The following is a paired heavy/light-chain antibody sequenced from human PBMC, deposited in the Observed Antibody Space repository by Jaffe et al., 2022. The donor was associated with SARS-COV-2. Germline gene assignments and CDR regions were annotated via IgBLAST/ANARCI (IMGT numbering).Heavy chain of an antibody. V-gene: IGHV3-74*01. CDR2: IKSDGSST. CDR3: ARVRYCTSSNSCYTYFDL. CDR1: GFTFSTYW. Sequence: EVQLVESGGGLVQPGGSLRLSCAASGFTFSTYWMHWVRQAPGKGLVWVSRIKSDGSSTDYADSVKGRITISRDNAKNTLYLQMNSLRAEDTAVYYCARVRYCTSSNSCYTYFDLWGRGTLVTVSS. J-gene: IGHJ2*01. D-gene: IGHD2-2*02.
Light chain of an antibody. Sequence: DIVMTQSPDSLAVSLGERATINCKSSQSVLYSSNNKNYLAWYQQKPGQPPNLLLYWASTRESGVPDRFSGSGSGTDFTLTISSLQAEDVAVYYCQQYYATPHTFGQGTKLEIK. CDR3: QQYYATPHT. V-gene: IGKV4-1*01. CDR1: QSVLYSSNNKNY. J-gene: IGKJ2*01. CDR2: WAS.